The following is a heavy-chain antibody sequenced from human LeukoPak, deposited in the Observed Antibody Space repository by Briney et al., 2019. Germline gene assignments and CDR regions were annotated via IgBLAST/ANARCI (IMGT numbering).Heavy chain of an antibody. Sequence: SVKVSCKASGGTFSSYAIIWVRQAPGQGLEWMGRIIPILGIANYAQKFQGRVTITADKSTSTAYMELSSLRSEDTAVYYCARAPGERGWWFDPWGQGTLVTVSS. CDR3: ARAPGERGWWFDP. D-gene: IGHD1-1*01. CDR1: GGTFSSYA. V-gene: IGHV1-69*04. J-gene: IGHJ5*02. CDR2: IIPILGIA.